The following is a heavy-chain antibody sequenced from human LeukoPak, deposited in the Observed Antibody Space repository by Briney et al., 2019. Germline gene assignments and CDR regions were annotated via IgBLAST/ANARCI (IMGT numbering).Heavy chain of an antibody. CDR1: GFSVSNYY. Sequence: GGSLRLSCAASGFSVSNYYMSWVRQPPGKGLEWVSVMYTGGGRYYGDSVKGRFTISRDNSKNTVFLQMNSLRVEDTALYYCTRGQSYCGADCYSDWGQGTLVIVSS. CDR3: TRGQSYCGADCYSD. J-gene: IGHJ4*02. V-gene: IGHV3-66*01. CDR2: MYTGGGR. D-gene: IGHD2-21*02.